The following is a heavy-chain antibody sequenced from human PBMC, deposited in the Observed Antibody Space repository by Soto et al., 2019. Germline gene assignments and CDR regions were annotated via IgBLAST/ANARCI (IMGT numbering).Heavy chain of an antibody. CDR1: GDSVSSNSAA. Sequence: KQSPTLSLTCAISGDSVSSNSAAWNWIRQSPSRGLEWLGRTYYRSKWYNDYAVSVKSRITINPDTSKNQFSLQLNSVTPEDTAVYYCARSPRARTAPHPGYYYYYGMDVWGQGTTVTVSS. V-gene: IGHV6-1*01. J-gene: IGHJ6*02. CDR3: ARSPRARTAPHPGYYYYYGMDV. CDR2: TYYRSKWYN. D-gene: IGHD5-18*01.